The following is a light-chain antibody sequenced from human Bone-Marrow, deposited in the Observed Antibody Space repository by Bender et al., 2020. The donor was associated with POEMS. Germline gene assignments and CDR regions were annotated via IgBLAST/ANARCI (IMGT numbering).Light chain of an antibody. CDR1: SSNIGKYNL. CDR2: DVS. J-gene: IGLJ1*01. CDR3: CSYAGSYTFV. V-gene: IGLV2-23*02. Sequence: QSALTQPASVSGSPGQSITISCTGSSSNIGKYNLVSWYQQDPGKAPKLILYDVSKRPSGVSTRISGTKSGSTASLTISGLQTEDEADYYCCSYAGSYTFVFGAGTKVTFL.